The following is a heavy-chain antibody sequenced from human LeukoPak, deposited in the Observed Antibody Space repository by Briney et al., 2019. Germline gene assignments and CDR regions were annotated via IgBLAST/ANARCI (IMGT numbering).Heavy chain of an antibody. CDR1: GFTFSSYA. CDR3: ARASPTYDYYYGMDV. J-gene: IGHJ6*02. CDR2: ISYDGSNK. D-gene: IGHD2-2*01. V-gene: IGHV3-30*04. Sequence: GGSLRLSCAPSGFTFSSYAMHWVRQAPGKGLEWVAVISYDGSNKYYADSVKGRFTISRDNSKNTLYLQMNSLRAEDTAVYYCARASPTYDYYYGMDVWGQGTTVTVSS.